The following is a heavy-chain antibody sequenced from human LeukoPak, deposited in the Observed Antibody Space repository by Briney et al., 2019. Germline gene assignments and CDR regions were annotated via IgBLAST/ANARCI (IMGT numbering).Heavy chain of an antibody. Sequence: PGGSLRLSCVASGFTFTTYSMNWLRQAPGKGLEWISSISSSSSYIHYADSVKGRFTISRDNANSSVELQMNSLRAEDTAVYYCAKRAGRGNSYQFMDVWGRGTTVTVSS. V-gene: IGHV3-21*06. CDR1: GFTFTTYS. CDR3: AKRAGRGNSYQFMDV. D-gene: IGHD4-23*01. CDR2: ISSSSSYI. J-gene: IGHJ6*03.